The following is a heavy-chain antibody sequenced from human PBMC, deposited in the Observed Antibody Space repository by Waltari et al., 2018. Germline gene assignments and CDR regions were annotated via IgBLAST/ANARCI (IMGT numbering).Heavy chain of an antibody. CDR2: IKPDGTEK. J-gene: IGHJ6*02. V-gene: IGHV3-7*03. CDR3: SRSLDA. CDR1: GFTFRNAW. Sequence: EVQVVESGGGLVQPGGSLRLSCTASGFTFRNAWMDWVRQAPGKGLEWVANIKPDGTEKYSVDSVKGRFTISRDNAKNSVYLQMNSLRAEDTAVYYCSRSLDAWGQGTTVTVSS.